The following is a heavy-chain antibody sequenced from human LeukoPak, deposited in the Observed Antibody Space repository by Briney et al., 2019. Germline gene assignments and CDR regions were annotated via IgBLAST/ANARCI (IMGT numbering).Heavy chain of an antibody. CDR2: MNPNSGNT. CDR3: ARTYCSSTSCYVWYYYYYGMDV. CDR1: GYTFTSYD. V-gene: IGHV1-8*01. Sequence: ASVKVSRKPSGYTFTSYDINWVRQATGQGLEWMGWMNPNSGNTGYAQKFQGRVTMTRNTSISTAYMELSSLRSEDTAVYYCARTYCSSTSCYVWYYYYYGMDVWGQGTTVTVSS. J-gene: IGHJ6*02. D-gene: IGHD2-2*01.